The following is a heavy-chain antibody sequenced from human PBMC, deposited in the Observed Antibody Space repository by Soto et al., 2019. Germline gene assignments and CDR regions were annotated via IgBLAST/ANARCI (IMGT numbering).Heavy chain of an antibody. CDR3: AKVPQWVLRYHDWFFDY. CDR2: ISGSGDIT. CDR1: GFSFSNSA. V-gene: IGHV3-23*01. Sequence: EVQLLESGGGLVQPGGSLRLSCAVSGFSFSNSAMTWVRQAPGKGLEWVSGISGSGDITYNTDSVKGRSAISRDTSKNVVYLQMRSLRAEDTAVYYCAKVPQWVLRYHDWFFDYWGQGTLVTVSS. D-gene: IGHD3-9*01. J-gene: IGHJ4*02.